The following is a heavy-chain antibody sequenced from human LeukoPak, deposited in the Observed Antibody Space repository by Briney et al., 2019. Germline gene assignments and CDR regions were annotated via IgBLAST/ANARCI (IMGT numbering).Heavy chain of an antibody. D-gene: IGHD3-10*01. CDR1: GVSISSSSYY. Sequence: SETLSLTCTVSGVSISSSSYYWGWIRQPPGKGLEWIGSIYYSGSTYYNPSLKSRVTISVDTSKNQFSLKRSSVTAADTAVYYCARDSGVGIDPWGQGTLVTVSS. CDR3: ARDSGVGIDP. V-gene: IGHV4-39*07. CDR2: IYYSGST. J-gene: IGHJ5*02.